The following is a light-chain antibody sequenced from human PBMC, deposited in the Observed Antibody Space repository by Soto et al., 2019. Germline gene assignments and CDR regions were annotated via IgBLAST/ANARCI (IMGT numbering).Light chain of an antibody. CDR1: QNIHNH. CDR3: QQRLNWPPG. CDR2: DAI. Sequence: EVVLRHSPATLSVSPVERATLXCRASQNIHNHMSWFLQKPGQTPRLLIYDAIIRAADVPARFSGSRSGTDFTLTISDLEPADFGLYYCQQRLNWPPGFGQGTKVDIK. V-gene: IGKV3-11*01. J-gene: IGKJ1*01.